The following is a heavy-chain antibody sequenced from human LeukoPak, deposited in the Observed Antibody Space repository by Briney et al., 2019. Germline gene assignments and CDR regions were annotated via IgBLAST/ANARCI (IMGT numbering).Heavy chain of an antibody. D-gene: IGHD3-10*01. J-gene: IGHJ1*01. V-gene: IGHV4-39*01. Sequence: SETLSLTCTVSGGSISSSSYYWGWIRQPPGKGLEWIGSIYYSGSTYYNPSLKSRVTISVDTSKNQFSLKLSSVTAADTAVYYCARHGRYGSGSYYEGVVEYFQHWGQGTLVTVSS. CDR2: IYYSGST. CDR3: ARHGRYGSGSYYEGVVEYFQH. CDR1: GGSISSSSYY.